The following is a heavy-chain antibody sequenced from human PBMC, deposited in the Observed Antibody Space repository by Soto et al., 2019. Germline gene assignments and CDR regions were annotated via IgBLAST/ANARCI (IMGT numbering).Heavy chain of an antibody. D-gene: IGHD2-2*01. CDR3: TTDSRTWDIVVVPAAYDPYYYYMDV. CDR1: GFTFSNAW. J-gene: IGHJ6*03. V-gene: IGHV3-15*01. CDR2: IKSKTDGGTT. Sequence: GGSLRLSCAASGFTFSNAWMSWVRQAPGKGLEWVGRIKSKTDGGTTDYAAPVKGRFTISRDDSKNTLYLQMNSLKTEDTAVYYCTTDSRTWDIVVVPAAYDPYYYYMDVWGKGTTVTVSS.